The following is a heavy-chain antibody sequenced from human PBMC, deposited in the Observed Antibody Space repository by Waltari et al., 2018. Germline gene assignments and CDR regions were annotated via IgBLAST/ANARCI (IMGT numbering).Heavy chain of an antibody. CDR1: GFTFNNYA. V-gene: IGHV3-23*04. CDR2: ISGAGDST. CDR3: AREEGGDGPFDI. D-gene: IGHD2-21*01. J-gene: IGHJ3*02. Sequence: EVQLVESGGGLVQPGGSLRLSCAASGFTFNNYAMNWVRQAPGKGLEWVSAISGAGDSTYYADSVKGRFTVSRDNSKNTLSLQMNSLRADDTAVYTCAREEGGDGPFDIWGQGTMVTVSS.